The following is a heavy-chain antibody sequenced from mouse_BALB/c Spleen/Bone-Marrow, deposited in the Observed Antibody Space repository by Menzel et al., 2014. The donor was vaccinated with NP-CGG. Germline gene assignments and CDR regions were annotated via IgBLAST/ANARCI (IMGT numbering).Heavy chain of an antibody. CDR3: ARLGYYGGFAY. V-gene: IGHV4-1*02. D-gene: IGHD2-3*01. CDR2: INPDSSTI. J-gene: IGHJ3*01. Sequence: VQVVESGGGLVQPGGSLKLSCAASGFDFSGFWMGWVRQAPGKGLEWIGEINPDSSTINYTPSLKDRFIISRDNAKNTLYLQMSKVRSEDTALYYCARLGYYGGFAYWGQGTLVTVSA. CDR1: GFDFSGFW.